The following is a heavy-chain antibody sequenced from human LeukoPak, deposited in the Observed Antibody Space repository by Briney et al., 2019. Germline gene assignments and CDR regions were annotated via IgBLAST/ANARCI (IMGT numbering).Heavy chain of an antibody. J-gene: IGHJ4*02. CDR2: ISGSGGST. CDR3: AKNGRYFDWLRVSDY. CDR1: GFTFSSYA. V-gene: IGHV3-23*01. Sequence: GGSLRLSCAASGFTFSSYAMSWVRQAPGKGLEWASAISGSGGSTYYADSVKGRFTISRDNSKNTLYLQMNSLRAEDTAVYYCAKNGRYFDWLRVSDYWGQGTLVTVSS. D-gene: IGHD3-9*01.